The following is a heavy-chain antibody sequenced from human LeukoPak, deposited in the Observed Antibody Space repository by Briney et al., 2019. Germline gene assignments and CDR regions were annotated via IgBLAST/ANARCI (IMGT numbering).Heavy chain of an antibody. Sequence: SETLSLTCAVSGGSISSSSYYWGWIRQPPGKGLEWIGSIYYSGSTYYNPSLKSRVTISVDTSKNQFSLKLSSVTAANTAVYYCAREVQESLWFGELSGVNHFDYWGQGTLVTVSS. CDR1: GGSISSSSYY. CDR3: AREVQESLWFGELSGVNHFDY. J-gene: IGHJ4*02. CDR2: IYYSGST. V-gene: IGHV4-39*07. D-gene: IGHD3-10*01.